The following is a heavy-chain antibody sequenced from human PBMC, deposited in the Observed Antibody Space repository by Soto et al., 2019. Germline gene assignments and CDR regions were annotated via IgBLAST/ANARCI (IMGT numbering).Heavy chain of an antibody. V-gene: IGHV1-69*01. J-gene: IGHJ5*01. CDR1: GGTFTNFA. CDR2: IVPLFQSA. CDR3: ARAVADVLVAAARGYWFDS. Sequence: QVQLVQSGTEVKKPGSSVKVSCKASGGTFTNFAIRWLRQAPGQGLEWMGGIVPLFQSANYAQKFQDRLRITADEPTSTVDLQLSRLRSDDTAVYYCARAVADVLVAAARGYWFDSGGQGTLVTVSS. D-gene: IGHD2-15*01.